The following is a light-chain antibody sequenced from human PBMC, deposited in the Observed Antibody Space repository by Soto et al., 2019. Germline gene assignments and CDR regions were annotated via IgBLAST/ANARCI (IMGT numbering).Light chain of an antibody. CDR1: QSVTNSY. CDR3: QVRTDWPPFKYT. J-gene: IGKJ2*01. CDR2: DAS. V-gene: IGKV3D-20*02. Sequence: EIVLTQSPGTLSLSPGERVTLSCRASQSVTNSYLAWYQQKPGQAPRLLIYDASTRATGIPDRFSGSGSGTDFTLTISRLEPEDFAVYYCQVRTDWPPFKYTFGQGTKLEV.